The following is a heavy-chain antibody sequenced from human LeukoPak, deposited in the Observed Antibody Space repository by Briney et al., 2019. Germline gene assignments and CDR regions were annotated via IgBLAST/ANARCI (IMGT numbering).Heavy chain of an antibody. D-gene: IGHD3-16*02. CDR1: GYTFTSYG. CDR2: ISAYNGNT. Sequence: ASVKVSCKASGYTFTSYGISWVRQAPGQGLEWMGWISAYNGNTNYAQKLQGRVTMTTDTSTGTANMELRSLRSDDTAVYYCARDLNYDYVWGSYRLRFDPWGQGTLVTVSS. CDR3: ARDLNYDYVWGSYRLRFDP. J-gene: IGHJ5*02. V-gene: IGHV1-18*01.